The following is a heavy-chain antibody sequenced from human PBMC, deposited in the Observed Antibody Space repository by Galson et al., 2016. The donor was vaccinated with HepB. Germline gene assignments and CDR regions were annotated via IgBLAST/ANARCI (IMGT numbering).Heavy chain of an antibody. D-gene: IGHD2-2*01. CDR3: AKDGRIYCSSASCHDHFHY. J-gene: IGHJ4*02. Sequence: SLRLSCAASGFTFSSYGMYWVRQAPGKGLEWVAFISYDGSNKKYAESVKCRFTISKDNSKKTLYLQMNSLRAEDTAVYYCAKDGRIYCSSASCHDHFHYWGQGTLVTVSS. V-gene: IGHV3-30*18. CDR1: GFTFSSYG. CDR2: ISYDGSNK.